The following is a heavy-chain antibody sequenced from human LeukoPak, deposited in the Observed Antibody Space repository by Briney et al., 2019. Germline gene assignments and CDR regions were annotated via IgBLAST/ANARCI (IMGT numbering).Heavy chain of an antibody. J-gene: IGHJ3*02. Sequence: ASVKVSCTASGYTFTGYYMHWVRQAPGQGLEWMGWINPNSGGTNYAQTFQGRVTMTRDTSISTAYMELSRLRSDDTAVYYCARGGGNSGDAFDIWGQGTMVTVSS. CDR2: INPNSGGT. D-gene: IGHD4-23*01. V-gene: IGHV1-2*02. CDR1: GYTFTGYY. CDR3: ARGGGNSGDAFDI.